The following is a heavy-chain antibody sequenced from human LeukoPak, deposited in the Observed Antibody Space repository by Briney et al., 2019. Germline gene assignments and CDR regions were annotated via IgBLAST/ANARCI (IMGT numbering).Heavy chain of an antibody. J-gene: IGHJ4*02. CDR1: GFTFSSYA. D-gene: IGHD6-19*01. V-gene: IGHV3-23*01. Sequence: RAGGSLRLSCAASGFTFSSYAMSWVRQAPGRGLEWVSGISGSGGGTYYADSVKGRFTIPRDNSKNTLYLQMNSLRAEDTAIYYCAKKEEQWLNDYWGQGTLVTVSS. CDR3: AKKEEQWLNDY. CDR2: ISGSGGGT.